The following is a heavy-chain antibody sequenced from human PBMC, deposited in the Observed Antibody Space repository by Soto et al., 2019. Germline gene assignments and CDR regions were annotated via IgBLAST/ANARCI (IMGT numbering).Heavy chain of an antibody. CDR3: ARAEYYYGSGAFFDY. CDR2: IIPILGIA. J-gene: IGHJ4*02. CDR1: GGTFSSYT. Sequence: QVQLVQSGAEVKKPGSSVKVSCKASGGTFSSYTISWVRQAPGQGLEWMGRIIPILGIANYAQKFQGRVTITADKSTSTAYMELSSLRSEDTDVYYCARAEYYYGSGAFFDYWGQGTLVTVSS. V-gene: IGHV1-69*02. D-gene: IGHD3-10*01.